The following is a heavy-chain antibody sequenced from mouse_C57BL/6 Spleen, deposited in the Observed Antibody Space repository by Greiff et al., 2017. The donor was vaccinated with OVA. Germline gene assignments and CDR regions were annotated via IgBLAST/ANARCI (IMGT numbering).Heavy chain of an antibody. CDR1: GFTFSSYA. Sequence: DVKLVESGGGLVKPGGSLKLSCAASGFTFSSYAMSWVRQTPEKRLEWVATISDGGSYTYYPDNVKGRFTISRDNAKNNLYLQMSHLKSEDTAMYYCARVYYGSSHWYFDVWGTGTTVTVSS. V-gene: IGHV5-4*03. CDR2: ISDGGSYT. CDR3: ARVYYGSSHWYFDV. D-gene: IGHD1-1*01. J-gene: IGHJ1*03.